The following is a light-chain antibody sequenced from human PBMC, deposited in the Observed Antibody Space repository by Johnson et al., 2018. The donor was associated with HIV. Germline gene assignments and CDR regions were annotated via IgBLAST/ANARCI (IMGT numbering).Light chain of an antibody. CDR3: GTWESRLSAV. Sequence: QSALTQPPSVSVAPGQKVTISCSGSSSNIGNNYVSWYQHLPGTAPKLLIYENNKRPSGIPDRFSGSKSGTSATLGITGLQTGDEADYYCGTWESRLSAVFVTGTKVTVL. CDR2: ENN. J-gene: IGLJ1*01. V-gene: IGLV1-51*02. CDR1: SSNIGNNY.